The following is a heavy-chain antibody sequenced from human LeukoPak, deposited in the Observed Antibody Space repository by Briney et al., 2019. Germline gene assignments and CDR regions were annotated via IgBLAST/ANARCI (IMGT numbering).Heavy chain of an antibody. Sequence: GGSLRLSCAASAFTFSDYWMTWVRQAPGKGLEWVANINQDGSQKYYVDSLKGRFTISRDNAKNSLYLQMNSLRAEDTAVYYCARDLSPPSYVSGSYYDAFDIWGQGTMVTVSS. D-gene: IGHD3-10*01. V-gene: IGHV3-7*01. J-gene: IGHJ3*02. CDR1: AFTFSDYW. CDR3: ARDLSPPSYVSGSYYDAFDI. CDR2: INQDGSQK.